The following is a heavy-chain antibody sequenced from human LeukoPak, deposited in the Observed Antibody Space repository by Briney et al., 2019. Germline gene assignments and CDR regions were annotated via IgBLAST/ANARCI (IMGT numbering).Heavy chain of an antibody. CDR3: ARDGRGRIVGVDDY. V-gene: IGHV1-18*01. CDR1: GYTFTSYG. D-gene: IGHD1-26*01. Sequence: ASVKVSCKASGYTFTSYGISWVRQAPGQGREWMGWISAYNGNTNYAQKLQGRVTMTTDTSTSTAYIELGSVRSDDTAVYYCARDGRGRIVGVDDYWGQGTLVTVSS. CDR2: ISAYNGNT. J-gene: IGHJ4*02.